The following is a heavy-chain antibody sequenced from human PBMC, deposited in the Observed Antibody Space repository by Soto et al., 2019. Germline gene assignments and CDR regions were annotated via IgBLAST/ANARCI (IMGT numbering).Heavy chain of an antibody. Sequence: SETLSLTCTVSGGSVSSGSYYWSWIRQPPGKGLEWIGYIYYSGSTNYNPSLKSRVTISVDTSKNQFSLKLSSVTAADTAVYYCARDMSISYQGIAAAGTLNWFDPWGQGTLVTVSS. CDR2: IYYSGST. J-gene: IGHJ5*02. D-gene: IGHD6-13*01. CDR1: GGSVSSGSYY. CDR3: ARDMSISYQGIAAAGTLNWFDP. V-gene: IGHV4-61*01.